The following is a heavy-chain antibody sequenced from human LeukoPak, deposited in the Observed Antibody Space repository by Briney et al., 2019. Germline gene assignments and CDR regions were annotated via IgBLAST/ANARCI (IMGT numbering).Heavy chain of an antibody. J-gene: IGHJ5*02. CDR2: IKGDGSEK. Sequence: GGSLRLSCAASGFTFSSYWMTWVHQAPGKGLEWVGNIKGDGSEKYYVDSVKGRFTISRDDSKNTLYLQMDSLRPEDTAVYYCAKDLLRDRWFGESWGQGTLVTVSS. V-gene: IGHV3-7*01. CDR3: AKDLLRDRWFGES. CDR1: GFTFSSYW. D-gene: IGHD3-10*01.